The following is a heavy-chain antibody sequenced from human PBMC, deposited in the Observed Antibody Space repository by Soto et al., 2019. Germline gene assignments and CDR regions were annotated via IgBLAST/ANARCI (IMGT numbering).Heavy chain of an antibody. Sequence: ASVKVSFKASGYTFTGYYMHWVRQAPGQGLEWMGWINPNSGGTNYAQKFQGWVTMTRDTSISTAYMELSRLRSDDTAVYYCARETHYDFWSGYSPLFDYWGQGTLVTVSS. D-gene: IGHD3-3*01. CDR1: GYTFTGYY. CDR2: INPNSGGT. J-gene: IGHJ4*02. CDR3: ARETHYDFWSGYSPLFDY. V-gene: IGHV1-2*04.